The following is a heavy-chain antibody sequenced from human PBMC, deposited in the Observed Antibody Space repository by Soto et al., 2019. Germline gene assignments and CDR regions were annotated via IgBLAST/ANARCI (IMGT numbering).Heavy chain of an antibody. CDR3: AGISSCWPTHYSNATDV. CDR1: GGTFSSYA. V-gene: IGHV1-69*13. CDR2: IIPIFGTA. D-gene: IGHD6-19*01. Sequence: ASVKVSCKASGGTFSSYAISWVRQAPGQGLEWMGGIIPIFGTANYAQKFQGRVTITADESTSTAYMELSSLRSEDTAVYYCAGISSCWPTHYSNATDVRGPGTTLTVSS. J-gene: IGHJ6*02.